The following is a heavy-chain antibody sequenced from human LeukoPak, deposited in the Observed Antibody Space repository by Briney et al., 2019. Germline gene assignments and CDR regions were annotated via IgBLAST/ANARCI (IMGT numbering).Heavy chain of an antibody. J-gene: IGHJ4*02. D-gene: IGHD2-15*01. CDR1: GFTFDDYA. CDR3: AKAAHGYCSGGSCYYFDY. V-gene: IGHV3-9*03. CDR2: ISWNSGSI. Sequence: PGGSLRLSCAASGFTFDDYAMHWVRQAPGKGLEWVSGISWNSGSIGYADSVKGRFTISRDNAKNSLYLQMNSLRAEDMALYYCAKAAHGYCSGGSCYYFDYWGQGTLVTVSS.